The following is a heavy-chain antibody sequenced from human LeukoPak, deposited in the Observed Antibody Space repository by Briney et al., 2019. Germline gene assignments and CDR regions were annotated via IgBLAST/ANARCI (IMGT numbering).Heavy chain of an antibody. CDR1: VYTFTVYY. Sequence: ASVTVSFTSSVYTFTVYYMHWVRQAPGQGPEWMVWINPNSGGTNYAQKCQGRVTMTRDTTISAAYMELSMLRSDDTAVYYGARGVHRAIIGVVISFQMDVWGKGTTVTVSS. D-gene: IGHD3-3*01. V-gene: IGHV1-2*02. CDR2: INPNSGGT. CDR3: ARGVHRAIIGVVISFQMDV. J-gene: IGHJ6*04.